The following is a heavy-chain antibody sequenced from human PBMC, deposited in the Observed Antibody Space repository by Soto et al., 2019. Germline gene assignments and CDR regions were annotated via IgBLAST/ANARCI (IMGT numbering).Heavy chain of an antibody. V-gene: IGHV1-8*01. Sequence: ASVKVSCKASGYTFTSYDINWVRQATGQGLEWMGWMNPNSGNTGYAQKFQGRVTMTRNTSISTAYMELSSLRSEDTAVYYCARCLGEGHRQTSPPGDHCAQRTLVIVS. J-gene: IGHJ1*01. CDR1: GYTFTSYD. CDR2: MNPNSGNT. D-gene: IGHD2-2*01. CDR3: ARCLGEGHRQTSPPGDH.